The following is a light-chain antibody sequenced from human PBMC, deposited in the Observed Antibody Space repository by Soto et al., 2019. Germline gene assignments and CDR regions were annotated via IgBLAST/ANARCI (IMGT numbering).Light chain of an antibody. Sequence: QSVLTQPPSVSGAPRQRVTISCTGRSSNIGPTYDVHWYQQLPGTAPKLLIYGNKNRPSGVPDRFSGSKSGTSASLAITGLQAEDESDYSCLSYDTSLSSPYVFGTGTKVTVL. CDR3: LSYDTSLSSPYV. CDR1: SSNIGPTYD. CDR2: GNK. V-gene: IGLV1-40*01. J-gene: IGLJ1*01.